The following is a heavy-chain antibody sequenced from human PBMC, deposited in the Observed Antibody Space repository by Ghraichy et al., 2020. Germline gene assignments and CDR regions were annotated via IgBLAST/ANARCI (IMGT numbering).Heavy chain of an antibody. Sequence: KVSCKASGYTFTGYYMHWVRQAPGQGLEWMGWINPNSGGTNYAQKFQGWVTMTRDTSISTAYMELSRLRSDDTAVYYCARDLAAAGTPYYYYGMDVWGQGTTVTVSS. CDR2: INPNSGGT. CDR3: ARDLAAAGTPYYYYGMDV. J-gene: IGHJ6*02. V-gene: IGHV1-2*04. CDR1: GYTFTGYY. D-gene: IGHD6-13*01.